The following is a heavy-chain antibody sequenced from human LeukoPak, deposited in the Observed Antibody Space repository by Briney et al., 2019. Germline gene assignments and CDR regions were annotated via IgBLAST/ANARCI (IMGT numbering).Heavy chain of an antibody. J-gene: IGHJ4*02. D-gene: IGHD6-13*01. CDR3: ARGYYSSSRFNS. CDR2: VNSDGSTT. CDR1: GFPFSNYW. V-gene: IGHV3-74*01. Sequence: GGSLRLSCAASGFPFSNYWMHWVRQAPGKGLVWVSRVNSDGSTTNYADSVKGRFTISRDNAENTLYMRMNSLRPEDTAVYYCARGYYSSSRFNSWGQGTLVTVSS.